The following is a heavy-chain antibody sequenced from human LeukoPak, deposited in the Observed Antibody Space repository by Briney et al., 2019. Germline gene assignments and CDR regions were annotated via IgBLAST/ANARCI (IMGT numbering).Heavy chain of an antibody. D-gene: IGHD3-10*01. Sequence: GGSLRLSCAASGFTFSSYAMHWVRQAPGKGLEYVSAISSNGGSTYYANSVKGRFTISRDNSKNTLYLQMGSLRAEDMAVYYCARIWGSYYRTWGQGTLVTVSS. J-gene: IGHJ5*02. CDR3: ARIWGSYYRT. CDR2: ISSNGGST. CDR1: GFTFSSYA. V-gene: IGHV3-64*01.